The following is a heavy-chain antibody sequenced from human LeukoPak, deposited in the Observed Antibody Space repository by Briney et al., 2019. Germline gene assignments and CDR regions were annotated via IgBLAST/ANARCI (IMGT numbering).Heavy chain of an antibody. CDR1: GFTVSGTH. V-gene: IGHV3-53*01. CDR3: AGDQATSGGGLDS. D-gene: IGHD3-16*01. J-gene: IGHJ4*02. CDR2: IYTGGTT. Sequence: GGSLRLSCAASGFTVSGTHMSWVRQAPGKGLEWISAIYTGGTTYYSDSVEGRFTISRDKSKNTLYLHMDSLRVEDTAVYYCAGDQATSGGGLDSWGQGTLVTVSS.